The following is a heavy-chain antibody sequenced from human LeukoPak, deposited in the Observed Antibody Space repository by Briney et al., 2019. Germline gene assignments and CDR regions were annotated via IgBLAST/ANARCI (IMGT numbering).Heavy chain of an antibody. CDR2: IRNVGSDT. CDR3: ASRSSSTSAAGWYAFDI. V-gene: IGHV3-74*01. CDR1: GLTFSNSW. J-gene: IGHJ3*02. D-gene: IGHD6-25*01. Sequence: PGGSLRLSCAASGLTFSNSWMHWVRQTPGKGLVWVSRIRNVGSDTRYADSVKGRFTISRDNAKNTLYLQMNSLRAEDTAMYYCASRSSSTSAAGWYAFDIWGQGTVVTVSS.